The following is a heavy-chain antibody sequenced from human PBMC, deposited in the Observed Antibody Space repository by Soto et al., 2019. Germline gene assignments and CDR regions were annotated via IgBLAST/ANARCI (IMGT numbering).Heavy chain of an antibody. J-gene: IGHJ4*02. Sequence: QVQLQESGPGLVKPSETLSLTCTVSGGSIRSYYWSWIRQPPGKGVEWIGYISHSGSIEYNPSLKSRVDISMDISKNQFSLTLSSMTAADTAVYYCARGGGPNWGFFIYWGQGTMVAVSS. CDR1: GGSIRSYY. V-gene: IGHV4-59*08. D-gene: IGHD7-27*01. CDR3: ARGGGPNWGFFIY. CDR2: ISHSGSI.